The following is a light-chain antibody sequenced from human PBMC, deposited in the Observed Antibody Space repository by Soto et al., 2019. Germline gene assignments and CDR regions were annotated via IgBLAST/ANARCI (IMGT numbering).Light chain of an antibody. CDR2: DAS. CDR3: QQYNSYSYT. Sequence: DIQMTQSPSTLSASVGDRVIITCRASQSISSWLAWYQQKPGKAPNLLIYDASSLQSGVPSRFSGSGSGTEFTLTISSLQADDFATYYCQQYNSYSYTFGQGTKLEIK. V-gene: IGKV1-5*01. J-gene: IGKJ2*01. CDR1: QSISSW.